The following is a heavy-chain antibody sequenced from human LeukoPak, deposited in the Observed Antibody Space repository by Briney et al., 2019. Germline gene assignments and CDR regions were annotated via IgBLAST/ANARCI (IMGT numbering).Heavy chain of an antibody. CDR3: AKGHRSSCSFFDS. Sequence: GGSLRLSCAAFSGFAISWVRQAPGRGLEWVSAINGLREDTYYPDSVKGRFTISRDNSNNTLYLQMNSLRAEDTAVYYCAKGHRSSCSFFDSWGQGILVTVSS. CDR2: INGLREDT. CDR1: SGFA. D-gene: IGHD6-19*01. J-gene: IGHJ4*02. V-gene: IGHV3-23*01.